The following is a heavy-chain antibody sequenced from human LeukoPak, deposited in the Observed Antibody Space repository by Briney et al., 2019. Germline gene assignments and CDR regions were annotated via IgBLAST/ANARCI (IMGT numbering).Heavy chain of an antibody. V-gene: IGHV4-30-4*01. CDR3: ARGGYSYGFVLDY. CDR1: GGSLSSGDYY. CDR2: IYYSGST. D-gene: IGHD5-18*01. Sequence: PSETLSLTCTVSGGSLSSGDYYWSWVRQPPGKGLEWIGYIYYSGSTYYNPSLKSRVTISVDTSKNQFSLKLSSVTAADTAVYYCARGGYSYGFVLDYWGQGTLVTVSS. J-gene: IGHJ4*02.